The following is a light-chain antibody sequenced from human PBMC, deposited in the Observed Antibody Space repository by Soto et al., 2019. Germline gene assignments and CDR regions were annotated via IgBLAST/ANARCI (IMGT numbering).Light chain of an antibody. Sequence: QSALTQPRSVSGSPGQSVTISCTGTSSDVGGYNYVSWYQQHSGKAPKLMIYDVTKRPSGVPDRFSGSKPVNTASLTISGLQAEDEADYYCCSYAGSYTYVFGTGTKVTVL. J-gene: IGLJ1*01. CDR3: CSYAGSYTYV. CDR2: DVT. CDR1: SSDVGGYNY. V-gene: IGLV2-11*01.